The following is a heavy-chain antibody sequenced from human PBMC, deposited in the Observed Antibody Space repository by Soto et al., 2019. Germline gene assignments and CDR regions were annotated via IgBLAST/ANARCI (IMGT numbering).Heavy chain of an antibody. CDR2: IYSGGST. D-gene: IGHD4-17*01. Sequence: GGSLRLSCAASGFTVSSNYMSWVRQAPGKGLEWVSVIYSGGSTYYADSVKGRFTISRDNSKNTLYLQMNSLRAEDTAVYYCASSLDYGDCGDAFDIWGQGTMVTVSS. CDR3: ASSLDYGDCGDAFDI. J-gene: IGHJ3*02. CDR1: GFTVSSNY. V-gene: IGHV3-53*01.